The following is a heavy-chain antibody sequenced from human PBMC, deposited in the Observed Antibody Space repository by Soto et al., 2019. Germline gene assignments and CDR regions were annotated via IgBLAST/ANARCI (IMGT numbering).Heavy chain of an antibody. V-gene: IGHV3-15*01. Sequence: EVQLVESGGGLVKPGGSLRLSCEASGFTFSNAWMSWVRQAPGKGLVWVGSIKRSADGGTTDYAGPEKGRIATSTDDTENMSYLQMNSLKNEDTAIYYSSTDWITVTTKDYCEYWGKGTLVTVSS. J-gene: IGHJ4*02. D-gene: IGHD4-17*01. CDR2: IKRSADGGTT. CDR1: GFTFSNAW. CDR3: STDWITVTTKDYCEY.